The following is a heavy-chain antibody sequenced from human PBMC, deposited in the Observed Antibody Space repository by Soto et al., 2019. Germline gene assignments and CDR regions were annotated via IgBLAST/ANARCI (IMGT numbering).Heavy chain of an antibody. CDR1: GGTFSSYA. V-gene: IGHV1-69*05. CDR3: ARHADYDFWSGYPDY. CDR2: IIPIFGTA. J-gene: IGHJ4*02. D-gene: IGHD3-3*01. Sequence: GASVKVSCKASGGTFSSYAISWVRQAPGQGLEWMGGIIPIFGTANYAQKFQGRVTITRDTSASTAYMELSSLRSEDTAVYYCARHADYDFWSGYPDYWGQGTLVTVSS.